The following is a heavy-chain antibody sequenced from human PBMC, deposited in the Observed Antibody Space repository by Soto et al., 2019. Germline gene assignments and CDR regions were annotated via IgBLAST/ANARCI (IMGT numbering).Heavy chain of an antibody. J-gene: IGHJ4*02. V-gene: IGHV4-59*01. CDR1: GGSISVYY. CDR3: ARGVGSSPPRY. D-gene: IGHD1-26*01. Sequence: SETLSLTCTISGGSISVYYWSWIRQPPGQALEWIGYIYDSGSPYYNPSLRSRVVISADTSKNQISLKLTSATAADTAVYYCARGVGSSPPRYWGRGTLVTVSS. CDR2: IYDSGSP.